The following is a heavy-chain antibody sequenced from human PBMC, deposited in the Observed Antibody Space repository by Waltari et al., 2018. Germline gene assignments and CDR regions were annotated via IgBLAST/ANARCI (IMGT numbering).Heavy chain of an antibody. J-gene: IGHJ4*02. D-gene: IGHD2-2*01. V-gene: IGHV3-48*04. CDR3: IPYCSSTSCRKFDY. Sequence: EVQLVESGGGLVQPGGSLRLSCAASGFTFSSYSMNWVRQAPGKGLEWVSYISSSSSTIYYADSVKGRFTISRDNAKNALYLQMNSLRAEDTAVYYCIPYCSSTSCRKFDYWGQGTLVTVSS. CDR1: GFTFSSYS. CDR2: ISSSSSTI.